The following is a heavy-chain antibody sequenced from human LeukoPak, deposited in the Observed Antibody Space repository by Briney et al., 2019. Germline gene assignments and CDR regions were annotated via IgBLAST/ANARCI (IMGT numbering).Heavy chain of an antibody. J-gene: IGHJ6*02. CDR3: ARGHPRLDV. V-gene: IGHV4-59*08. D-gene: IGHD6-25*01. CDR2: ISNIGVT. CDR1: GGSISRYH. Sequence: SETLSLTCAVSGGSISRYHWSWIRQSPEKGLEWIGYISNIGVTNYNPSLKSRVAISEDTSQNQFSLRLTSVTAADSAVYFCARGHPRLDVWGHGTTVTVSS.